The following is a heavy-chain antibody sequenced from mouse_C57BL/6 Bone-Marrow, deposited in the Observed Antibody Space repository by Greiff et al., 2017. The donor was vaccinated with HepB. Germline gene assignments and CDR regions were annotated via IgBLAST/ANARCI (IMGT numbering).Heavy chain of an antibody. Sequence: DVMLVESGGGLVKPGGSLKLSCAASGFTFSSYAMSWVRQTPEKRLEWVATISDGGSYTYYPDNVKGRFTISRVNAKNNLYLQMSHLKSEDTAMYYCARDDDYGSSSFAYWGQGTLVTVSA. V-gene: IGHV5-4*01. J-gene: IGHJ3*01. CDR2: ISDGGSYT. CDR3: ARDDDYGSSSFAY. D-gene: IGHD1-1*01. CDR1: GFTFSSYA.